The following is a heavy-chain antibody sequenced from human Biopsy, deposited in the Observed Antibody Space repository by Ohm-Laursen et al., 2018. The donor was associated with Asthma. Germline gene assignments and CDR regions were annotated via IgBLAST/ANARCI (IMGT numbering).Heavy chain of an antibody. V-gene: IGHV4-30-4*02. D-gene: IGHD2-8*01. CDR2: IYSSGDT. CDR3: ARDLSGYCTSSACYGFDS. Sequence: PSDTLSLTCTVSGGSISSDDYYWSWIRQAPGKGLEWIAYIYSSGDTYYSPSLESRVTVSVDTSKNQFSLKLSSVTAADTAVYYCARDLSGYCTSSACYGFDSWGQGTLVTVSS. CDR1: GGSISSDDYY. J-gene: IGHJ5*01.